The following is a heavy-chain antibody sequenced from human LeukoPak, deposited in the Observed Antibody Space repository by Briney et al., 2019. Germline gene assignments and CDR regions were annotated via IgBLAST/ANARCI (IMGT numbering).Heavy chain of an antibody. D-gene: IGHD5-12*01. CDR3: ATGGYDFSY. CDR1: GLTFYNTW. J-gene: IGHJ4*02. Sequence: GGSLRLSCTVSGLTFYNTWMNWVRRAPGKGLEWVGRIKTKSDGGTTDYAAPIEGRFTISRDDSKDTLFLQMNSLKTEDTAVYYCATGGYDFSYWGQGTLVTVSS. V-gene: IGHV3-15*07. CDR2: IKTKSDGGTT.